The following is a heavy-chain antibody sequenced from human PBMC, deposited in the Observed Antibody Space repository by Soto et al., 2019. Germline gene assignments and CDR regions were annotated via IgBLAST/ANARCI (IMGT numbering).Heavy chain of an antibody. CDR2: ISPTGDKT. CDR3: AKRYGSGSYRDFNSYYGMDI. V-gene: IGHV3-23*01. J-gene: IGHJ6*02. D-gene: IGHD3-10*01. Sequence: TGGSLRLSCAASRFTFGNYGMSWVRQGPGKGLEWVSGISPTGDKTYYADTVKGRFIISRDNSQKTLSLEMNNVRAEDTAVYYCAKRYGSGSYRDFNSYYGMDIWGQGTTVTVSS. CDR1: RFTFGNYG.